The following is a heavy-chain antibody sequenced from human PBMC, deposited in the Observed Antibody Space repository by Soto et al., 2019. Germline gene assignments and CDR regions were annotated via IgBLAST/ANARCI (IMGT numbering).Heavy chain of an antibody. D-gene: IGHD2-8*01. CDR2: FHPEDGET. Sequence: ASVKVSCKVSGYSVSELYIHWVRQAPGKGLEWMGGFHPEDGETIYAQKFQGRVTMTEDTFTDTAYMELSSLRSEDTAVYYCATSILGVPGNDWFDPWGQGTLVTVSS. CDR3: ATSILGVPGNDWFDP. CDR1: GYSVSELY. V-gene: IGHV1-24*01. J-gene: IGHJ5*02.